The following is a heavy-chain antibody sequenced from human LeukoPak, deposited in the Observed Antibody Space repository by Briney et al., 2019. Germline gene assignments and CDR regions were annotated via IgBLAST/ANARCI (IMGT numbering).Heavy chain of an antibody. CDR1: GFSLSTSGVG. V-gene: IGHV2-5*01. CDR3: AHSYDSGTYDAFAI. Sequence: SGPTLANPTQTLTLTCTFSGFSLSTSGVGVGWIRQPPGKALEWLALIYWNDDKRYSPSLKSSLTITKDTSKKQVVLTMTNMDPVDTATYYCAHSYDSGTYDAFAIWGQGTMVTVSS. D-gene: IGHD4/OR15-4a*01. J-gene: IGHJ3*02. CDR2: IYWNDDK.